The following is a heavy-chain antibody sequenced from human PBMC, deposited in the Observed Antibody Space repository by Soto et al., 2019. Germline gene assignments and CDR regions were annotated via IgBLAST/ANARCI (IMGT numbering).Heavy chain of an antibody. CDR3: ARDGRDGYPDY. Sequence: QVQLVQSGAEVQKPGSSLKVSCKASGGTFSSYTISWLRQAPGQGLEWMGRIIPILAIANYAQKFQGRVTITADKSTSTAYMELSSLSSEDTAVYYCARDGRDGYPDYWGQGTLVTVSS. CDR1: GGTFSSYT. J-gene: IGHJ4*02. V-gene: IGHV1-69*08. CDR2: IIPILAIA. D-gene: IGHD5-12*01.